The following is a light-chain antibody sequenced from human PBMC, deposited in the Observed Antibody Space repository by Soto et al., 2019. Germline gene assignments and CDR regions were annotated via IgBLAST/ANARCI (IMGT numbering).Light chain of an antibody. Sequence: SACAVSSSTAQRATISSRASQSVSSYLAWYQQQPGQAPRLLIYDASNRATGIPARFSGSGSGTDFTLTISSLEHEDFAVYYCQQGSNWTTFGGGSKV. CDR1: QSVSSY. CDR2: DAS. V-gene: IGKV3-11*01. J-gene: IGKJ4*01. CDR3: QQGSNWTT.